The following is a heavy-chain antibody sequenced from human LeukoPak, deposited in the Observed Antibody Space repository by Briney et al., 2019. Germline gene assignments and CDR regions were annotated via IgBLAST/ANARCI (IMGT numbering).Heavy chain of an antibody. CDR1: GGSISSYY. D-gene: IGHD1-7*01. V-gene: IGHV4-59*08. Sequence: SETLSLTCTVSGGSISSYYWSWIRQPPGKGLEWIGYIYYSGSTNYNPSLKSRATISVDTSKNQFSLKLSSVTAADTAVYYCARGVRDWNLWDYYYGMDVWGQGTTVTVSS. CDR2: IYYSGST. CDR3: ARGVRDWNLWDYYYGMDV. J-gene: IGHJ6*02.